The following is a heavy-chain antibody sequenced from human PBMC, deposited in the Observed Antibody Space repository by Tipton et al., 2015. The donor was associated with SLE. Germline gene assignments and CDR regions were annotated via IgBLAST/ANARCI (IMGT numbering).Heavy chain of an antibody. CDR2: IYCSGST. CDR3: ARGTRIMITFGGVNYFDY. V-gene: IGHV4-61*05. Sequence: TLSLTCTVSGGSISNNSYYWSWIRQPPGKGLEWIGYIYCSGSTNYNPSLKSRVTISVDTSKNQFSLKLSCVTAADTAVYYCARGTRIMITFGGVNYFDYWGQGTLVTVSS. J-gene: IGHJ4*02. D-gene: IGHD3-16*01. CDR1: GGSISNNSYY.